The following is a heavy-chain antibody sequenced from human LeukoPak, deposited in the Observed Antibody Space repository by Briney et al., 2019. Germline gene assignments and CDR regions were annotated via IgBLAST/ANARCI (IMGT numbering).Heavy chain of an antibody. CDR3: AKDPPYYDILTGYQIVPCFDY. CDR2: LSGSGGST. Sequence: GVSVTLSCSACGFTFNYFPRMWPAPAPGQGRVGVLALSGSGGSTYYADAVKGRCTNSRDNSKNELYLQMNSLRAEDTAVYYCAKDPPYYDILTGYQIVPCFDYWGQGTLVTVSA. J-gene: IGHJ4*02. CDR1: GFTFNYFP. D-gene: IGHD3-9*01. V-gene: IGHV3-23*01.